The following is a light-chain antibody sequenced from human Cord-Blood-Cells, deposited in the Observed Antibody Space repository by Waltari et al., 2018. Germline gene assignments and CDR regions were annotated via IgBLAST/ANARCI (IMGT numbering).Light chain of an antibody. CDR1: QRVSSSY. Sequence: EIVLTQSPGTLSLSPGERATLSCRASQRVSSSYLAWYQQKPSQAPRLLIYGASSRATGIPDRFSGSGSGTDFTLTISRLEPEDFAVYYCQQYGSSLVTFGPGTKVDI. CDR3: QQYGSSLVT. V-gene: IGKV3-20*01. CDR2: GAS. J-gene: IGKJ3*01.